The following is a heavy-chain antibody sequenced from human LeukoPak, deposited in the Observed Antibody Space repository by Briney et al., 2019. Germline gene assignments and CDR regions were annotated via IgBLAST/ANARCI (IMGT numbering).Heavy chain of an antibody. CDR1: GYIFSDWY. CDR2: VRNKANGQTT. V-gene: IGHV3-72*01. D-gene: IGHD4-11*01. CDR3: ARSNSNGNQVFDY. Sequence: GGSLRLSCAASGYIFSDWYIDWVRQVPGKGLEWVGRVRNKANGQTTEYAASVKSRFTISRDDSKNSAYLQMNSLKTEDTAVYYCARSNSNGNQVFDYWGQGTTATVSS. J-gene: IGHJ4*02.